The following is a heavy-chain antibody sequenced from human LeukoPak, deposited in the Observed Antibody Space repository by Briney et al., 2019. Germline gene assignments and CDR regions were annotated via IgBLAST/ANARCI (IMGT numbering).Heavy chain of an antibody. CDR2: ISSSSSYI. Sequence: GGSLRLSCAASGFTFSSYSVNWVRQAPGKGLEWVSSISSSSSYIYYADSVKGRFTISRDNAKNSLYLQMNSLRAEDTAVYYCARSRATYPYNWFDPWGQGTLVTVSS. D-gene: IGHD5-12*01. J-gene: IGHJ5*02. CDR3: ARSRATYPYNWFDP. CDR1: GFTFSSYS. V-gene: IGHV3-21*01.